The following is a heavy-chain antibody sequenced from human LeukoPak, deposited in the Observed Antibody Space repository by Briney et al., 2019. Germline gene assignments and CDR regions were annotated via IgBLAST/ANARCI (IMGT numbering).Heavy chain of an antibody. V-gene: IGHV3-43*01. D-gene: IGHD5-18*01. CDR3: AKAQDPTAMVSLFDY. CDR2: ISWDGGST. Sequence: GSLRLSCAASGFTFDDYTMHWVRQAPGKGLEWVSLISWDGGSTYYADSVKGRFTISRDNSKNSLYLQMNSLRTEDTALYYCAKAQDPTAMVSLFDYWGQGTLVTVSS. CDR1: GFTFDDYT. J-gene: IGHJ4*02.